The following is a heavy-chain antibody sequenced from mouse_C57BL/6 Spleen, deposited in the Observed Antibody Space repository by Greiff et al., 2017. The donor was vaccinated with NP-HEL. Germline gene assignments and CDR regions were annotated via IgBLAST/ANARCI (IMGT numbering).Heavy chain of an antibody. V-gene: IGHV1-15*01. Sequence: QVQLQQSGAELVRPGASVTLSCKASGYTFTDYEMHWVKQTPVHGLEWIGAIDPETGGTAYNQKFKGKAILTADKSSSTAYMELRSLTSEDSAVYYCTRSNYSNHGGAMDYWGQGTSVTVSS. CDR3: TRSNYSNHGGAMDY. CDR1: GYTFTDYE. D-gene: IGHD2-5*01. CDR2: IDPETGGT. J-gene: IGHJ4*01.